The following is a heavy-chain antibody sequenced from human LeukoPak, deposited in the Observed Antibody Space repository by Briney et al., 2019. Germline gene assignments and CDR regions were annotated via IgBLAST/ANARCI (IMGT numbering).Heavy chain of an antibody. D-gene: IGHD4-17*01. CDR1: GFTFDDYA. CDR2: ISGDGGST. CDR3: AREDGDNMDFDH. V-gene: IGHV3-43*02. Sequence: PGGSLRLSCAASGFTFDDYAMHWVRQAPGKGLEWVSLISGDGGSTYYADSAKGRFTISRDNAKNSLYLQMNSLRVEDSAVYYCAREDGDNMDFDHWGQGTLVTVSS. J-gene: IGHJ4*02.